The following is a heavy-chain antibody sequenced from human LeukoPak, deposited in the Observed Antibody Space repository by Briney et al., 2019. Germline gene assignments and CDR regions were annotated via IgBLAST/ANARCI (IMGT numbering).Heavy chain of an antibody. CDR1: GYSFTSYW. CDR2: IYPGDSDT. V-gene: IGHV5-51*01. J-gene: IGHJ4*02. Sequence: GESLKISCKGSGYSFTSYWIGWLRQMPGKGLEWMGIIYPGDSDTRYSPSFQGQVTISADKSISTAYLQWSSLKASDTAMYYCARLRNGDGMIAVAIPDYWGQGTLVTVSS. D-gene: IGHD3-22*01. CDR3: ARLRNGDGMIAVAIPDY.